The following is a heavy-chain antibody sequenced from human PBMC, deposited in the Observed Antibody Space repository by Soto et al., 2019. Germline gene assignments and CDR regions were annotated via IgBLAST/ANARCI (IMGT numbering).Heavy chain of an antibody. CDR2: ISVSGGRT. J-gene: IGHJ4*02. CDR3: ARSLDYYYDSSGYDY. V-gene: IGHV3-23*01. D-gene: IGHD3-22*01. Sequence: PGGSLRLSCAASGFTFSSYAMTWVRQAPDKGLAWVSSISVSGGRTTYADSVKGRFTISRDNSKSTLYLQMNSLRAEDTAVYYCARSLDYYYDSSGYDYWGQGTLVTVSS. CDR1: GFTFSSYA.